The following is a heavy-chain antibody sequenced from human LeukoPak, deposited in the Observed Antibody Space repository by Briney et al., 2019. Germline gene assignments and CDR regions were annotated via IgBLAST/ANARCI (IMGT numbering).Heavy chain of an antibody. Sequence: PGGSLRLSCAASGFTFDDYAMHWVRQAPGKGLKWVSGISWNSGSIGYADSVEGLFTISRDNAKNSLYLQMNSLRAEDTALYYCAKACGGDCYPRYDAFDIWGQGTMVTVSS. CDR1: GFTFDDYA. V-gene: IGHV3-9*01. CDR3: AKACGGDCYPRYDAFDI. CDR2: ISWNSGSI. D-gene: IGHD2-21*02. J-gene: IGHJ3*02.